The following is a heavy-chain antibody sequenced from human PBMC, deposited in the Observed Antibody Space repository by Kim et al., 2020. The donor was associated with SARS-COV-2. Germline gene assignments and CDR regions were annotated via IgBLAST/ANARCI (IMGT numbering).Heavy chain of an antibody. CDR1: GFTFNNYA. CDR2: IGWNSGSI. D-gene: IGHD3-22*01. Sequence: GGSLRLSCAASGFTFNNYAMHWVRQAPGKGLEWFSNIGWNSGSIGYADSVKGRFTISRDNARNSLYLQMNSLRIEDTALYYCAKAKKEYYYDSAGYYGMDVWGQGTTVTVSS. CDR3: AKAKKEYYYDSAGYYGMDV. V-gene: IGHV3-9*01. J-gene: IGHJ6*02.